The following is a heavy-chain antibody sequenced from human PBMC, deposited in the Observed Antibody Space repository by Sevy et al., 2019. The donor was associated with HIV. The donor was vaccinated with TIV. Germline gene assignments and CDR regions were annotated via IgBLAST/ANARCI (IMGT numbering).Heavy chain of an antibody. D-gene: IGHD2-2*01. CDR2: IYYSGST. J-gene: IGHJ6*02. V-gene: IGHV4-59*01. CDR3: ARGLGYCSSTSCRIYYYYGMDV. Sequence: SETLSLTCTVSGGSISSYYWSWIRQPPGKGLEWIGYIYYSGSTNYNPSLKSRVTISVDTSTNQFSLKLSSVTAADTAVYYCARGLGYCSSTSCRIYYYYGMDVWGQGTTVTVSS. CDR1: GGSISSYY.